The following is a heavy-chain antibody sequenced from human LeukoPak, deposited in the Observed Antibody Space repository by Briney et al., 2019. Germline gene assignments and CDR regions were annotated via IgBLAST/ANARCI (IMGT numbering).Heavy chain of an antibody. CDR3: VRDSYIQLWPYYYYMDV. CDR1: GGSISSYY. J-gene: IGHJ6*03. CDR2: IYTSGST. V-gene: IGHV4-4*07. Sequence: SETLSLTCTVSGGSISSYYWSWIRQPAGKGLEWIGRIYTSGSTNYNPSLKSRVTMSVDTSKNQFSLKLSSVTAADTAVYYCVRDSYIQLWPYYYYMDVWGKGTTVTVSS. D-gene: IGHD5-18*01.